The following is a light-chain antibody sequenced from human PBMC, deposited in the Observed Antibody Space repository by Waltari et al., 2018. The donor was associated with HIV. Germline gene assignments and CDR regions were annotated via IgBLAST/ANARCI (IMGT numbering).Light chain of an antibody. CDR2: RNN. V-gene: IGLV1-47*01. J-gene: IGLJ2*01. Sequence: QSVLTQPPSASGTPGQRVPISCSGSSSNIGSYYVYWYQQRPGTAPKLLIYRNNQRPSGVPDRFSGSKSGTSASLAISGLRSEDEADYYCNSRDSSGNHLGVVFGGGTKLTVL. CDR1: SSNIGSYY. CDR3: NSRDSSGNHLGVV.